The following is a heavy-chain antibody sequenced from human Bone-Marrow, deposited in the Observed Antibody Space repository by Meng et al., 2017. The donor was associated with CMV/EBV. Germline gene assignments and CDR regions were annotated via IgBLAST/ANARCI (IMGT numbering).Heavy chain of an antibody. CDR2: ITRTGVTT. CDR1: GFTFSSSA. D-gene: IGHD6-6*01. J-gene: IGHJ4*02. V-gene: IGHV3-23*01. Sequence: SCAASGFTFSSSAMSWVRQAPGKGLEWVSAITRTGVTTYYADSVKGRFTISRDNSNNTLYLQMNSQRAEDTAVYYCAKRGSSEGFFEYWGQGTLVTVSS. CDR3: AKRGSSEGFFEY.